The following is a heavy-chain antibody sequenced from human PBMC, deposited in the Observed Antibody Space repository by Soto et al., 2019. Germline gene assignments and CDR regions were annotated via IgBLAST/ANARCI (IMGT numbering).Heavy chain of an antibody. V-gene: IGHV3-23*01. CDR1: GFTFSSYA. CDR2: ISGSGGST. Sequence: GGSLRLSCAASGFTFSSYAMSWVRQAPGKGLEWVSAISGSGGSTYYADSVKGRLTISRDNSKNTLYLQMNSLRAEDTAVYYCAKGFLEWLGWNYGMDVWGQGTTVTVS. D-gene: IGHD3-3*01. J-gene: IGHJ6*02. CDR3: AKGFLEWLGWNYGMDV.